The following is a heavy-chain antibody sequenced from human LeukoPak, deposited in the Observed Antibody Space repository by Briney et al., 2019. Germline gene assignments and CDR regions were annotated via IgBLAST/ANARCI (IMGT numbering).Heavy chain of an antibody. CDR1: GGTFSSYA. J-gene: IGHJ4*02. CDR3: ARDHNYYDSSGYYSSVDY. V-gene: IGHV1-69*04. Sequence: SVKVSCKASGGTFSSYAISWVRQARGQGLEWMGRIIPILGIANYAQKFQGRVTITADKSTSTAYMELSSLRSEDTAVYYCARDHNYYDSSGYYSSVDYWGQGTLVTVSS. D-gene: IGHD3-22*01. CDR2: IIPILGIA.